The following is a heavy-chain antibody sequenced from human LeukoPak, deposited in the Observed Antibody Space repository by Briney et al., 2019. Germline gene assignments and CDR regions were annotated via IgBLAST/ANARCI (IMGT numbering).Heavy chain of an antibody. J-gene: IGHJ6*03. CDR2: IKQDGSEK. CDR1: GFTFSSYW. V-gene: IGHV3-7*01. CDR3: ARNYYYMDV. Sequence: PGGSLRLSCAASGFTFSSYWMSWVRQAPGKGMEWVDKIKQDGSEKYYVDSVKGRFTISRDNAKNSLYLQMNSLRAEDTAVYYCARNYYYMDVWGKGTTVTISS.